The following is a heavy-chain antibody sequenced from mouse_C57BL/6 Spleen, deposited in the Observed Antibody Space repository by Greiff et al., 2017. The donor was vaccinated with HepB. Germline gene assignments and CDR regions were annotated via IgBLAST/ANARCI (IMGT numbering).Heavy chain of an antibody. V-gene: IGHV1-22*01. CDR2: INPNNGGT. CDR3: ARGRRGAMDY. Sequence: EVQLVESGPELVKPGASVKMSCKASGYTFTDYNMHWVKQSHGKSLEWIGYINPNNGGTSYNQKFKGKATLTVNKSSSTAYMELRSLTSEDSAVYYCARGRRGAMDYWGQGTSVTVSS. CDR1: GYTFTDYN. J-gene: IGHJ4*01.